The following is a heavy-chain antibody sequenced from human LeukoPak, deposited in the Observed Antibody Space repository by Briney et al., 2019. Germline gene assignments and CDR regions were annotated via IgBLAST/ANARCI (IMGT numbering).Heavy chain of an antibody. CDR2: IIPIFGTA. V-gene: IGHV1-69*05. CDR1: GRTFSSYA. CDR3: ARGAAAGIRGISSVNFDY. D-gene: IGHD6-13*01. J-gene: IGHJ4*02. Sequence: EASVKVSCKASGRTFSSYAISWVRQAPGQGLEWMGGIIPIFGTANYAQKFQGRVTITTDESTSTAYMELSSLRSEDTAVYYCARGAAAGIRGISSVNFDYWGQGTLVTVSS.